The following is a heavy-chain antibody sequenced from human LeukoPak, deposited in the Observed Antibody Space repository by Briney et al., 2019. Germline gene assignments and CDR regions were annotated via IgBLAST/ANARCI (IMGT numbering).Heavy chain of an antibody. CDR2: IKQDGSEK. Sequence: GGSLRLSCAASGFTFSSYWMSWVRQAPGKGLEWVSNIKQDGSEKYYVDSVKGRFTISRDNAKNALYLQMNSLRAEDSAVYYCASTPYGYYYYYMDVWGKGTTVTVSS. J-gene: IGHJ6*03. D-gene: IGHD3-16*01. V-gene: IGHV3-7*01. CDR3: ASTPYGYYYYYMDV. CDR1: GFTFSSYW.